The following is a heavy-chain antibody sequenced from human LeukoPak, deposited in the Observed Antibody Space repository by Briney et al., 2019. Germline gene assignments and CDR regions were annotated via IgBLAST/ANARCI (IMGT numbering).Heavy chain of an antibody. D-gene: IGHD1-7*01. V-gene: IGHV4-30-2*01. CDR3: ARARFSDELDY. J-gene: IGHJ4*02. CDR2: IYHSGST. CDR1: GGSISSGGYY. Sequence: SETLSLTCTVSGGSISSGGYYWSWIRQPPGKGLEWIGYIYHSGSTYYNPSLKSRVTISVDTSKNQFSLKLTSVTAADTAVYYCARARFSDELDYWGQGTLVTVSS.